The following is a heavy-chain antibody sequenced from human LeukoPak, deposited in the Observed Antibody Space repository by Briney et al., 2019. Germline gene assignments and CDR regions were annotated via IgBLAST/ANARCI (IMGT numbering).Heavy chain of an antibody. V-gene: IGHV3-23*01. CDR1: GFTFSKHA. J-gene: IGHJ4*02. CDR2: ISISGDGT. Sequence: GGSVRLSCAASGFTFSKHAMSWVRQAPGKGLEWVSVISISGDGTYYADSVKGRFTISRDNSKNTLYLQMNSLRAEDTAVYYCAKEIPYYGSTYYFDYWGQGTLVTVSS. CDR3: AKEIPYYGSTYYFDY. D-gene: IGHD3-10*01.